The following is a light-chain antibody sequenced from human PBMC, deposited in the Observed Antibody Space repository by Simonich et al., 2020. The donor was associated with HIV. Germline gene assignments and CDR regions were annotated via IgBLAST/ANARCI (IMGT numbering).Light chain of an antibody. Sequence: DIQMTQSPSSLSASVGDRVTITCRASQSISRNLNWYQQKPGKAPNLLIYAASSLQSGVPSRFSGSGSGTDFTLTISSLQPEDFATYYCQQSYSTLFTFGPGTKVDIK. CDR3: QQSYSTLFT. V-gene: IGKV1-39*01. J-gene: IGKJ3*01. CDR1: QSISRN. CDR2: AAS.